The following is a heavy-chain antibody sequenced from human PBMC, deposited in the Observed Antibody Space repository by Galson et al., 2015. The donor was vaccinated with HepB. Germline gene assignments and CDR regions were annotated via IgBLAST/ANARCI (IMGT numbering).Heavy chain of an antibody. V-gene: IGHV5-10-1*01. CDR1: GYSFTSYW. Sequence: QSGAEVKKPGESLRISCKGSGYSFTSYWISWVRQMPGKGLEWMGRIDPSDSYTNYSPSFQGHVTISADKSISTAYLQWSSLKASDTAMYYCARRASGSYPGDFALDYWGQGTLVTVSS. D-gene: IGHD1-26*01. CDR3: ARRASGSYPGDFALDY. J-gene: IGHJ4*02. CDR2: IDPSDSYT.